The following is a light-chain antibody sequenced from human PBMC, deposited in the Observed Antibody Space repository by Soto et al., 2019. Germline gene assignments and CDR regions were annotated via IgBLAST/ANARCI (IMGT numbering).Light chain of an antibody. CDR3: QQYESSPWT. CDR1: QSVSSSF. Sequence: EIVFTQSPCTLSLSPGERATLSCRASQSVSSSFVAWFQQKPGQAPRLLIFGTSSRATGIPDRFGGSGSETDFTLTINGLEPEDFAMYFCQQYESSPWTFGQGTKVDIK. V-gene: IGKV3-20*01. J-gene: IGKJ1*01. CDR2: GTS.